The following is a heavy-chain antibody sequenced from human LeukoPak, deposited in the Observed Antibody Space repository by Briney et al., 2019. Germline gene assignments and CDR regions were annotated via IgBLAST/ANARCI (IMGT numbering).Heavy chain of an antibody. J-gene: IGHJ4*02. CDR2: ISAYNSNT. D-gene: IGHD3-9*01. Sequence: ASVKVSCKASGYTFTSYGISWVRQAPGQGLEWMGWISAYNSNTNYAQKLQGRVTMTTVTSTSTAYMELRSLRSDDTAVYYCARDEDYHILTGYERFDYWGQGTLVTVSS. CDR1: GYTFTSYG. CDR3: ARDEDYHILTGYERFDY. V-gene: IGHV1-18*01.